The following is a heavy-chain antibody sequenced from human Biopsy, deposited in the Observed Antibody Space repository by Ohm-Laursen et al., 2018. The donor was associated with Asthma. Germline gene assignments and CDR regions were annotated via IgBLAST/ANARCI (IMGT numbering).Heavy chain of an antibody. CDR2: ILFDGRKI. J-gene: IGHJ4*02. D-gene: IGHD6-13*01. V-gene: IGHV3-30*18. CDR1: GFNFHNYG. Sequence: GQTLSLTCAAPGFNFHNYGMNWVRRAPGKGLEWVAQILFDGRKINYPDSVKGRFTISRDNSKNMVYLQMNSLRPEDTAVYYCAKDRVAGRSYYFDCWGQGSLVSVSS. CDR3: AKDRVAGRSYYFDC.